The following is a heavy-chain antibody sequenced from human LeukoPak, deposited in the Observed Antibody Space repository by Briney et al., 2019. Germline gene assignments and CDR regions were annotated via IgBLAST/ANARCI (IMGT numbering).Heavy chain of an antibody. D-gene: IGHD6-13*01. V-gene: IGHV1-3*01. CDR1: GYTFTSYA. J-gene: IGHJ5*02. CDR3: ARSPAAFPYWFDP. Sequence: ASVKVSCKASGYTFTSYAMHWVRQAPGQRLEWMGWINAGNGNTKYSQKFQGRVTITRDTSASTAYMELSSLRSEDTAVYYCARSPAAFPYWFDPWGQGTLVTVSS. CDR2: INAGNGNT.